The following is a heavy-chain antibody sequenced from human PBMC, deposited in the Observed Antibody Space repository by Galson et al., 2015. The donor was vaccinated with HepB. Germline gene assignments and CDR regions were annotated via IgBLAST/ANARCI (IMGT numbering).Heavy chain of an antibody. J-gene: IGHJ4*02. V-gene: IGHV3-33*01. CDR3: ARDRGFHSDSPAY. D-gene: IGHD1-26*01. CDR2: IWYDGSNK. CDR1: GFTFSSYG. Sequence: SLRLSSAASGFTFSSYGMHWVRQAPGKGLEWMGVIWYDGSNKYYADSVKGRFTISRDNSKNTLFLQMNSLRVEDTGIYYCARDRGFHSDSPAYWGQGTMVIVS.